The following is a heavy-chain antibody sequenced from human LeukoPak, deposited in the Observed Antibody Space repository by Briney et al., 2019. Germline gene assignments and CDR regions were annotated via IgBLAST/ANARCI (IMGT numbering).Heavy chain of an antibody. J-gene: IGHJ4*02. Sequence: VALRLSCSASGFTFSSYAMHWVRQATGQGLGYVSAISSNGGSTYYADSAKGRFTISRDNSKNTLYLQMSSLRAEDTAVYYCVGPGLRYIDWLSPFDDWGQETLVTVSS. CDR2: ISSNGGST. V-gene: IGHV3-64D*06. CDR1: GFTFSSYA. CDR3: VGPGLRYIDWLSPFDD. D-gene: IGHD3-9*01.